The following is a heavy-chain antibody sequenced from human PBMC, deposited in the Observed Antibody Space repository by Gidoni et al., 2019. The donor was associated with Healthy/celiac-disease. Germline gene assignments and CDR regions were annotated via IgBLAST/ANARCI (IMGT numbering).Heavy chain of an antibody. D-gene: IGHD4-17*01. CDR1: GFTFGDYA. Sequence: EVQLVESGGGLVQPGRSLRLSCTASGFTFGDYAMRWFRQAPGTGLEWVGFVRSKAYGGTTEYAASVKGRFTISRDDSKSIAYLQMNSLKTEDTAVYYCTRDRDFVGYGDGGLGYWGQGTLVTVSS. CDR3: TRDRDFVGYGDGGLGY. J-gene: IGHJ4*02. CDR2: VRSKAYGGTT. V-gene: IGHV3-49*03.